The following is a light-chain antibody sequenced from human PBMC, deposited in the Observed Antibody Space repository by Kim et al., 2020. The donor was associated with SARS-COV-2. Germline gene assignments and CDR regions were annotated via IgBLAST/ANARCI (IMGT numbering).Light chain of an antibody. CDR3: AAWDASLNGQV. CDR1: SSNIGSKT. V-gene: IGLV1-44*01. CDR2: SNN. J-gene: IGLJ2*01. Sequence: GPRVPISCTGSSSNIGSKTLNSYHQHPATAPTLLIYSNNQRPPGVPDRLSGSTSATSASLAISGLQPEDEADYYCAAWDASLNGQVFGGGTQLTVL.